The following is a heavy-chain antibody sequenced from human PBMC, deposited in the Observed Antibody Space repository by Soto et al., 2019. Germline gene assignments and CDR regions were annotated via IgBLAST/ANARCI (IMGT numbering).Heavy chain of an antibody. D-gene: IGHD6-13*01. Sequence: PGGSLRLSCAASGFTFSSYGMHWVRQAPGKGLEWVAVIWYDGSNKYYADSVKGRFTISRDNSKNTLYLQMNSLRAEDTAVYYCAREGWDSSSWYLMGRDYYYGMDVWGQGTTVTVSS. CDR2: IWYDGSNK. J-gene: IGHJ6*02. V-gene: IGHV3-33*01. CDR3: AREGWDSSSWYLMGRDYYYGMDV. CDR1: GFTFSSYG.